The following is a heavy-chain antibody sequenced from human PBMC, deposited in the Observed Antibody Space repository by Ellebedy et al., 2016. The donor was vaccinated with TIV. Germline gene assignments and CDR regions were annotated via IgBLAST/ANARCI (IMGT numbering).Heavy chain of an antibody. CDR1: GFTFSSFW. Sequence: PGGSLRLSCADSGFTFSSFWMHWVRQTPGKGLLWVSRINSDGSSTSYADSVKGRFPMSRDNSKNTLYLQVNSLRAEDTAVYYCARGRYYAMDVWGQGTTVTVSS. V-gene: IGHV3-74*01. CDR3: ARGRYYAMDV. CDR2: INSDGSST. J-gene: IGHJ6*02.